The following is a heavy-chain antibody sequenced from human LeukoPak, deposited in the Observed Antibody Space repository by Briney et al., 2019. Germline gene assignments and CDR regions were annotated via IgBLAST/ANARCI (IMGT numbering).Heavy chain of an antibody. Sequence: SVKVSCKASGGTFSSYAISWVRQAPGQGLEWMGRIIPILGIANYAQKFQGRVTITADKSTSTAYMELSSLRSEDTAVYYCARGTRDYVRPFHFQHWGQGTLVTVSS. V-gene: IGHV1-69*04. CDR2: IIPILGIA. J-gene: IGHJ1*01. D-gene: IGHD4-17*01. CDR1: GGTFSSYA. CDR3: ARGTRDYVRPFHFQH.